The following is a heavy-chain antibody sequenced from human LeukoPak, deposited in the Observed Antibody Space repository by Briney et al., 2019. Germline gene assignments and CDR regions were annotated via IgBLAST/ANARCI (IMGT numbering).Heavy chain of an antibody. D-gene: IGHD3-3*01. CDR1: GGSISSGGYY. CDR3: ARLGPVSGDYRGRLFDY. CDR2: IYYSGST. Sequence: SQTLSLTCTVSGGSISSGGYYWSWIRQHPGKGLEWIGYIYYSGSTNYNPSLKSRITISVDTSKNQFSLKLSSVTAADTAAYYCARLGPVSGDYRGRLFDYWGQGTLVTVSS. V-gene: IGHV4-31*03. J-gene: IGHJ4*02.